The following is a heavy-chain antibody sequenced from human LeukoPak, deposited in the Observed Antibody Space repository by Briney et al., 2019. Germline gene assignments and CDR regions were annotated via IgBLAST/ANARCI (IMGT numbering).Heavy chain of an antibody. CDR1: GFSFSSYE. CDR2: ISSSGSAI. V-gene: IGHV3-48*03. Sequence: PGGSLRLSCAASGFSFSSYEMNWVRQAPGKGREWVSYISSSGSAIFYADSVKGRFTISRDNAKNSLFLQMNSLRAEDTAFYYCASKGGFDDWGQGTLVTVSS. D-gene: IGHD2-15*01. J-gene: IGHJ4*02. CDR3: ASKGGFDD.